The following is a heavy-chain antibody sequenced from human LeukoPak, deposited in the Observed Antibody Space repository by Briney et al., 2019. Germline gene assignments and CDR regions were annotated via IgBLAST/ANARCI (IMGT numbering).Heavy chain of an antibody. V-gene: IGHV4-34*01. CDR1: GGSFSGYY. Sequence: PSETLSLTCAVYGGSFSGYYWSWIRQPPGKGLEWIGEINHSGSTNYNPSLKSRVTISVDTSKNQFSLKLSSVTAADTAVYYCARGPPVLRYFDWAPPGYWGQGTLVTVSS. CDR2: INHSGST. CDR3: ARGPPVLRYFDWAPPGY. J-gene: IGHJ4*02. D-gene: IGHD3-9*01.